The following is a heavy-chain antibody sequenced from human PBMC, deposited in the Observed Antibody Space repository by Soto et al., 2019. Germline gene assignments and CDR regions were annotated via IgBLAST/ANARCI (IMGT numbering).Heavy chain of an antibody. V-gene: IGHV1-18*01. J-gene: IGHJ4*02. CDR1: GYTLTTYD. CDR3: ARAAGDYDSLTGYYMPGASIDY. D-gene: IGHD3-9*01. Sequence: ASVKVYCKASGYTLTTYDITWVWQAPGQEHEWMGWVSAYSGSTNYAQKFQGRVTMTTDTSTNTAYMDLRSLRSDDTAVYYCARAAGDYDSLTGYYMPGASIDYWGLGTLVTVSS. CDR2: VSAYSGST.